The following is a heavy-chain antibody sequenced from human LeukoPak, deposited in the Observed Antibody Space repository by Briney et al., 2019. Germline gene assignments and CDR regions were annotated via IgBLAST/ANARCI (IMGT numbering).Heavy chain of an antibody. V-gene: IGHV4-59*01. Sequence: TSETLSLTCTVSGGSISSYYWSWIRQPPGKGLEWIGYIYYSGSTNYNPSLKSRVTISVDTSKNQFSLKLSSVTAADTAVYYCARESNQYYFDYWGQGTLVTVSS. CDR1: GGSISSYY. D-gene: IGHD1-14*01. CDR3: ARESNQYYFDY. J-gene: IGHJ4*02. CDR2: IYYSGST.